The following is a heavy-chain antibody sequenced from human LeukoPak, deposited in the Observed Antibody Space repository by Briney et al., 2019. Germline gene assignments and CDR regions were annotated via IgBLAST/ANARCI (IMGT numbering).Heavy chain of an antibody. CDR1: GGSISSYY. Sequence: SETLSLTCTASGGSISSYYWSWIRQPPGKGLEWIGYIHYSGSINYNPALKSRVTISVDTSKKQFSLKLSSVTAADTAVYYCARHVSGDYAWLDVWGQGTTVTVSS. D-gene: IGHD4-17*01. CDR3: ARHVSGDYAWLDV. V-gene: IGHV4-59*08. CDR2: IHYSGSI. J-gene: IGHJ6*02.